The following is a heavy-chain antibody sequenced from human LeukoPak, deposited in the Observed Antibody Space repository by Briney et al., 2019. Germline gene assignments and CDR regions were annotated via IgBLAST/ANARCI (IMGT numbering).Heavy chain of an antibody. J-gene: IGHJ4*02. Sequence: ASVKVSCKASGGTFSSYAISWVRQAPGQGLEWMGWIIPILGIANYAQKFQGRVTITADKSTSTAYMELSSLRSEDTAVYYCARSGGGGYNSDWEFDYWGQGTLVTVSS. CDR2: IIPILGIA. CDR1: GGTFSSYA. CDR3: ARSGGGGYNSDWEFDY. D-gene: IGHD5-24*01. V-gene: IGHV1-69*10.